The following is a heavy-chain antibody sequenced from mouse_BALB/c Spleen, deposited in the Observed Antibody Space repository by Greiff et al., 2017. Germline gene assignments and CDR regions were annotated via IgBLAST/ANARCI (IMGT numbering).Heavy chain of an antibody. V-gene: IGHV5-17*02. J-gene: IGHJ3*01. Sequence: EVQGVESGGGLVQPGGSRKLSCAASGFTFSSFGMHWVRQAPEKGLEWVAYISSGSSTIYYADTVKGRFTISRDNPKNTLFLQMTSLRSEDTAMYYCASSTGAWFAYWGQGTLVTVSA. CDR3: ASSTGAWFAY. CDR1: GFTFSSFG. D-gene: IGHD4-1*02. CDR2: ISSGSSTI.